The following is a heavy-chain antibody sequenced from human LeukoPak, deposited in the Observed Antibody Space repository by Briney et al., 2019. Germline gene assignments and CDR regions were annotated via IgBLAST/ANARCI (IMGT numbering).Heavy chain of an antibody. D-gene: IGHD3-3*01. CDR1: GFTFSSYS. J-gene: IGHJ4*02. V-gene: IGHV3-21*01. CDR3: ARDEINYDFWNGYFARGVHFDY. Sequence: GGSLRLSCAASGFTFSSYSMNWVRQAPGKGLGWVASISSSSCYIYYADSVKGRFTISRDNAKNSLYLQMNSLRAEDTAVYYCARDEINYDFWNGYFARGVHFDYWGQGTLVTVSS. CDR2: ISSSSCYI.